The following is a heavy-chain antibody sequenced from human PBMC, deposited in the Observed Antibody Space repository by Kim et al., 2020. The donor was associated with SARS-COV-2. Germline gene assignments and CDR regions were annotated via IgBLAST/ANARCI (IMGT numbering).Heavy chain of an antibody. CDR2: IGAGGGGT. J-gene: IGHJ4*02. CDR1: GFTFSTYA. CDR3: SKGSRWVFNYGYFDY. D-gene: IGHD3-10*01. Sequence: GGSLRLSCAASGFTFSTYAMTWVRQAPGKGLQWVSAIGAGGGGTYYADSVKGRFTISRDNSKNTLYLQMNSLRAEDTAVYFCSKGSRWVFNYGYFDYWGQGTLVTVSS. V-gene: IGHV3-23*01.